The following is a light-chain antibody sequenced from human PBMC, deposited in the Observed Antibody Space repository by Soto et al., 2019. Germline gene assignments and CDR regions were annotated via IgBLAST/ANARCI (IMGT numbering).Light chain of an antibody. CDR2: AAS. Sequence: VIWMTQSPSLLSASTGDRVTISCRMSQGISSYLAWYQQRPGKAPELLIYAASNLRSGVPSRFSGSGSGTDFTLTIDGLQPEDFAVYYCQQSYITPPITFGQGTRLEIK. J-gene: IGKJ5*01. CDR1: QGISSY. CDR3: QQSYITPPIT. V-gene: IGKV1D-8*03.